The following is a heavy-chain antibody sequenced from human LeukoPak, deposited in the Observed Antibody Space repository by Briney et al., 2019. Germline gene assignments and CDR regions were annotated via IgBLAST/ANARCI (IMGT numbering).Heavy chain of an antibody. D-gene: IGHD1-26*01. Sequence: SETLSLTCNVSGGSISGYYWSWIRQPPGKGLEWIGYIYYSGSTNYNPSLKSRVTISVDTSKNQFSLKLRSVTAADTAVYYCARQGSGSHKDWGQGTLVTVSS. CDR2: IYYSGST. CDR1: GGSISGYY. J-gene: IGHJ4*02. V-gene: IGHV4-59*08. CDR3: ARQGSGSHKD.